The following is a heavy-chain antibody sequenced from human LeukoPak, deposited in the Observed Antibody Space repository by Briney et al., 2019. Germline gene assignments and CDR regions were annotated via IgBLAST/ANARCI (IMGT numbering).Heavy chain of an antibody. CDR2: IYTSGST. CDR3: ARGRHYYDSSGRPMYYFDY. J-gene: IGHJ4*02. CDR1: GGSISSGSYY. D-gene: IGHD3-22*01. Sequence: PSETLSLTCTVSGGSISSGSYYWSWIRQPAGKGLEWIGRIYTSGSTNYNPSLKSRVTISVDTSKNQFSLKLSSVTAADTAVYYCARGRHYYDSSGRPMYYFDYWGQGTLVTVSS. V-gene: IGHV4-61*02.